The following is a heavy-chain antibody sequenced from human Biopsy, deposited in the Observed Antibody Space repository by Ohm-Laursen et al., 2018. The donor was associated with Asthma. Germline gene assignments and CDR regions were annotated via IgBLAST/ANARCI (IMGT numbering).Heavy chain of an antibody. Sequence: ASVNASCKTSGHTFNSAGITWVRQAPGQGLGWLGWISVYNGNTKVAQKLQDRVTMNTDTSTSTAYMELRSLRSDDTAVYFCARAVNYSHDYGIDVWGQGTTVTVS. CDR3: ARAVNYSHDYGIDV. J-gene: IGHJ6*02. CDR1: GHTFNSAG. CDR2: ISVYNGNT. D-gene: IGHD5-12*01. V-gene: IGHV1-18*01.